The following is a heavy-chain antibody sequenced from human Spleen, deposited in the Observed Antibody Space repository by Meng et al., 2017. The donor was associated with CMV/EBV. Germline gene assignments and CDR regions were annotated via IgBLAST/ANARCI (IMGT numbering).Heavy chain of an antibody. V-gene: IGHV3-21*01. CDR2: ISSISTYI. CDR3: AYEAFDYYGLDV. D-gene: IGHD2/OR15-2a*01. J-gene: IGHJ6*02. CDR1: GFTFNNYA. Sequence: GGSLRLSCAASGFTFNNYAMSWVRQAPGKGLEWVSSISSISTYIYYADSVKGRFTISRDNAKNSLYLQMNSLRAEDTAVYYCAYEAFDYYGLDVWGQGTTVTVSS.